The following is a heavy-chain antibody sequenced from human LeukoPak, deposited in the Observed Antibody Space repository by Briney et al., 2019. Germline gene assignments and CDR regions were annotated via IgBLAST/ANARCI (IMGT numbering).Heavy chain of an antibody. Sequence: ASVKVSCKASGYTFTGFYLHWVRQAPGQGLEWIGWINPSSGGTKYAHRFQGRVTMTRDTSISTAYMELSRLRFDDTAVYYCARLTDVTVAGMGSFDYWGQGTLVTVSS. CDR1: GYTFTGFY. CDR2: INPSSGGT. V-gene: IGHV1-2*02. CDR3: ARLTDVTVAGMGSFDY. J-gene: IGHJ4*02. D-gene: IGHD6-19*01.